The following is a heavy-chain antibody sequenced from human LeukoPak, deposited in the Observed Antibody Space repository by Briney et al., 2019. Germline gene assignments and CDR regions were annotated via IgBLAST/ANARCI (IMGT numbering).Heavy chain of an antibody. CDR3: ARVDGMVRGVILDY. CDR2: IIPILGIA. J-gene: IGHJ4*02. V-gene: IGHV1-69*04. CDR1: GGTFSSYA. D-gene: IGHD3-10*01. Sequence: SVKVSCKASGGTFSSYAISWVRQAPGQGLEWMGRIIPILGIANYAQKFQGRVTITADKSTSTAYMELRSLRSDDTAVYYCARVDGMVRGVILDYWGQGTLVTVSS.